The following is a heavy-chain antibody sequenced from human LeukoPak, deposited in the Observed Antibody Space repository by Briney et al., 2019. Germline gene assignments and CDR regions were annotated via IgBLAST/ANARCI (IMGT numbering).Heavy chain of an antibody. V-gene: IGHV4-4*02. Sequence: SGTLSLTCAVPGDSVSSNNWWSWVRQPPGKGLEWIGEVHDSGSTNYSPSLKSRVTISVDTSKNQFSLKLSSVTAADTAVYYCVRQVAGPFFDIWGQGTLVTVSS. CDR1: GDSVSSNNW. CDR2: VHDSGST. J-gene: IGHJ4*02. CDR3: VRQVAGPFFDI. D-gene: IGHD6-19*01.